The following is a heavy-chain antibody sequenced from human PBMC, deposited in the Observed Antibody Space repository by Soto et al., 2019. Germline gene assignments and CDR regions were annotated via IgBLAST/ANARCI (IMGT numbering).Heavy chain of an antibody. CDR1: VDSITTYY. J-gene: IGHJ6*02. CDR3: ARYSNNWFQTEGMDV. V-gene: IGHV4-4*07. CDR2: IDTSGNT. D-gene: IGHD6-13*01. Sequence: SETLSLTCTVSVDSITTYYWSWIRQPAGKGLEWIGRIDTSGNTNYNPSLKSRVTMSVDTSKKQFSLKLTSVTAADAAVYYCARYSNNWFQTEGMDVWGQGTTVTVSS.